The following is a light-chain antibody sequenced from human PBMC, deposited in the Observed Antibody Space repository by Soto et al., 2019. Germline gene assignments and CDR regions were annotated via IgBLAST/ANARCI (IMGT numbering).Light chain of an antibody. CDR1: QNISNW. J-gene: IGKJ1*01. CDR2: DAS. V-gene: IGKV1-5*01. CDR3: QQYNSYSWT. Sequence: DIQMTQSPSSLSASVGEIVTFSCRASQNISNWLAWYQQKPGKAPKLLMYDASTLESGVPSRFRGSGSGTEFTLTISSLQPNDFATYYCQQYNSYSWTVGQGTKGDIK.